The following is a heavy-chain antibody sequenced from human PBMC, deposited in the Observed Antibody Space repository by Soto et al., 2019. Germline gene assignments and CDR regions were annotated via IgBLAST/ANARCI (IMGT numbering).Heavy chain of an antibody. CDR2: MMPHSGNI. CDR3: VRGKFWFDT. V-gene: IGHV1-8*01. J-gene: IGHJ5*02. Sequence: QVQLVQSGAEVKKPGASVKVSCKASGYTFTTYDINWVRQATGQGLEWMGWMMPHSGNIGFAQKFQGRVTMTRDTSINTAYLELRNLRSEDTALYYCVRGKFWFDTWGQGTLVTVSS. CDR1: GYTFTTYD.